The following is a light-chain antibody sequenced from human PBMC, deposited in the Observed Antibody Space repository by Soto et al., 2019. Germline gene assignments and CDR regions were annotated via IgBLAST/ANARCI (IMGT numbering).Light chain of an antibody. J-gene: IGKJ3*01. V-gene: IGKV3-20*01. Sequence: EIVLTQSPGTLSLSPGERATLSCRASQSVSSSYLACYQQKPGQAPRLLIYGASSRATGIPDRFSGSGSGTDFTLTISRLEPEDFPVYYCQQYGSSPLFTFGPGTKVDIK. CDR1: QSVSSSY. CDR2: GAS. CDR3: QQYGSSPLFT.